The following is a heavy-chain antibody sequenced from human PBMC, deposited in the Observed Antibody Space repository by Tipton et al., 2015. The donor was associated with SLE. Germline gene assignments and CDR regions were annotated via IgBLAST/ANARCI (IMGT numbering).Heavy chain of an antibody. J-gene: IGHJ4*02. CDR3: ARLPITRRTVAD. CDR1: GASVSSTRYY. CDR2: IYSGGNT. Sequence: TLSLTCTVSGASVSSTRYYWGCIRQSPGKGLEYIGSIYSGGNTYYNPSLKSRISMSVDTSKNQFSLKLTSVTAADTAIYYCARLPITRRTVADWGQGTLVTVSS. V-gene: IGHV4-39*07. D-gene: IGHD6-19*01.